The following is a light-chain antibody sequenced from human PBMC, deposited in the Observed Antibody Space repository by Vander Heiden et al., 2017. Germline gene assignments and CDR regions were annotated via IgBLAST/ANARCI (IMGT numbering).Light chain of an antibody. CDR3: QQSYRTPWT. CDR2: AAS. J-gene: IGKJ1*01. V-gene: IGKV1-39*01. CDR1: QSISSF. Sequence: DIQMTQSPSSLSASVGDRVTVTCRASQSISSFLNWYQQKPGKAPKRLISAASSLQSGVPSRFSGSGSGTDFTLTISSLQPEDFATYYCQQSYRTPWTFGQGTKVEIK.